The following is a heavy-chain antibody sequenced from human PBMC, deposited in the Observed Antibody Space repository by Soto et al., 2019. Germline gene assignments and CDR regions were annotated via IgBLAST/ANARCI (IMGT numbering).Heavy chain of an antibody. CDR3: ARDRMYYYDSSGYPPHYGMDV. V-gene: IGHV4-31*03. Sequence: SETLSLTCTVSGGSISSGGYYWSWIRHHPGKGLEWIGYIYYSGSTYYNPSLKSRVTISVDTSKNQFSLKLSSVTAADTAVYYCARDRMYYYDSSGYPPHYGMDVWGQGTTVTVSS. CDR1: GGSISSGGYY. J-gene: IGHJ6*02. CDR2: IYYSGST. D-gene: IGHD3-22*01.